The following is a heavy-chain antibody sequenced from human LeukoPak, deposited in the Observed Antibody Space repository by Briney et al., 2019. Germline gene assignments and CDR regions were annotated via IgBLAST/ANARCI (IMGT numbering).Heavy chain of an antibody. J-gene: IGHJ6*03. CDR1: GFTVSNNY. CDR2: IYSGGST. D-gene: IGHD3-3*01. Sequence: GGSLRLSCAASGFTVSNNYMSWARQAPGKGLEWVSVIYSGGSTYFADSVKGRFTISRDYSKNTLYLQMNSLRAEDTAVYYCARDQSDFWSIGYYYMDVWGKGTTVTVSS. V-gene: IGHV3-53*01. CDR3: ARDQSDFWSIGYYYMDV.